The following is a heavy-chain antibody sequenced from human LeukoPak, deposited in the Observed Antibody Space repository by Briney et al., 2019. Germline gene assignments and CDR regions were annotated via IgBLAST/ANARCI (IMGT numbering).Heavy chain of an antibody. CDR2: IYYSGST. CDR1: GGSISSYY. CDR3: ARRLAIAAAPAFDI. Sequence: PSETLSLTCTVSGGSISSYYWSWIRQPPGKGLEWIGYIYYSGSTNYNPSLKSRVTISVDTSKNQFSLKLSSVTAADTAVYYCARRLAIAAAPAFDIWGQGTMVTVSS. D-gene: IGHD6-6*01. V-gene: IGHV4-59*08. J-gene: IGHJ3*02.